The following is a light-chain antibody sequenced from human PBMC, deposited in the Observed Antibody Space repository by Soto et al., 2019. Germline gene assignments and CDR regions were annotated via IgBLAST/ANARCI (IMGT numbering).Light chain of an antibody. J-gene: IGLJ1*01. CDR3: SSYTTTSTYV. V-gene: IGLV2-14*01. CDR1: SSDVGGYDY. CDR2: EVT. Sequence: QSVLTQPASVSGSPGQSITISCTGTSSDVGGYDYVSWYQQHPDKAPKFIIYEVTNRPSGVSHRFSGSKSGNTASLTISGLQAEDEADYYCSSYTTTSTYVFGTGTKVTVL.